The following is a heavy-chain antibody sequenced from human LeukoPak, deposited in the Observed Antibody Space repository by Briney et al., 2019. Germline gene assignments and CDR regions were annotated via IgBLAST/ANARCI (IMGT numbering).Heavy chain of an antibody. J-gene: IGHJ4*02. V-gene: IGHV1-24*01. CDR2: FDPEDGET. D-gene: IGHD2-2*01. Sequence: ASVKVSCKVSGYTLTELSMHWVRQAPGKGLEWMGGFDPEDGETIYAQKFQGRVTMTEDTSTDTAYMELSSLRSEDTAVYYCASLIYCSSTSCPLSYWGQGTLVTVSS. CDR1: GYTLTELS. CDR3: ASLIYCSSTSCPLSY.